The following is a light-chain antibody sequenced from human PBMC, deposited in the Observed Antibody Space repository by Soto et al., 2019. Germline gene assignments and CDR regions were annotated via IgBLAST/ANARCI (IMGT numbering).Light chain of an antibody. CDR3: CSSGGSPTYV. Sequence: QSALTQPASVSGSPGQSITISCTGTSSNVGSYKLVSWYQQHPGKAPKLMIFEVIKRPSGVSNRFSGSKSGNTASLTISGLKVEDEADYYCCSSGGSPTYVFGTGTKLTVL. J-gene: IGLJ1*01. CDR2: EVI. CDR1: SSNVGSYKL. V-gene: IGLV2-23*02.